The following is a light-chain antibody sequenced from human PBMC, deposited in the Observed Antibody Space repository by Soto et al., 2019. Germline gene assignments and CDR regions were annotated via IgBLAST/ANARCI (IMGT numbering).Light chain of an antibody. J-gene: IGKJ3*01. CDR1: QSISSY. CDR2: AAS. V-gene: IGKV1-39*01. Sequence: DIQMTQSPYSLSASVGDRVTITCRASQSISSYLNWYQQKPGKAPKLLIYAASSLQSGVPSRFSGSGSGTDFTLTISSLHPVYLATCYRRPSYSPPTIVSGT. CDR3: RPSYSPPT.